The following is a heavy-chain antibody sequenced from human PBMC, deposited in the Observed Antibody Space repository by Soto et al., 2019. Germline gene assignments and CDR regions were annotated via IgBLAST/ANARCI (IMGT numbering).Heavy chain of an antibody. D-gene: IGHD3-3*01. CDR3: ARQVTIFGVGLPDYYYYGMDV. J-gene: IGHJ6*01. V-gene: IGHV4-39*01. CDR1: GGSISSSSYY. CDR2: IYYSGST. Sequence: QLQLQESGPGLVKPSETLSLTCTVSGGSISSSSYYWGWIRQPPGKGLEWIGSIYYSGSTYYNPSLKSRVTISVDTSKNQFSLKLSSVTAADTAVYYCARQVTIFGVGLPDYYYYGMDVW.